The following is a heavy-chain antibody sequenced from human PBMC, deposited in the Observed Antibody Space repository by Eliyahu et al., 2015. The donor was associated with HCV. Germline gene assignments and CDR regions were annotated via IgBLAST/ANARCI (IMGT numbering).Heavy chain of an antibody. Sequence: EVQVLESGGGLVQPGGSLRLSCAASGFTFSSYAMSWVRQAPGKGLEWVSAISGSGGATYYADSVKGRFAISRDNSKNTLYLQMNSLRAEDTAVYFCARDSVYGATRFDYWGQGTLVTVSS. J-gene: IGHJ4*02. V-gene: IGHV3-23*01. D-gene: IGHD4/OR15-4a*01. CDR2: ISGSGGAT. CDR1: GFTFSSYA. CDR3: ARDSVYGATRFDY.